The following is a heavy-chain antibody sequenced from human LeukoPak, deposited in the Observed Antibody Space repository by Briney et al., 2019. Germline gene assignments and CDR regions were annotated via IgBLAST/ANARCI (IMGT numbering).Heavy chain of an antibody. CDR3: ARSRTYSGYDTSPYYFDY. Sequence: PSETLSLTCTVSGGSISSGGYYWSWIRQPPGKGLEWIGYIYHSGSTYYNPSLKSRVTISVDRSKNQFSLKLSSVTAADTAVYYCARSRTYSGYDTSPYYFDYWGQGTLVTVSS. D-gene: IGHD5-12*01. CDR1: GGSISSGGYY. CDR2: IYHSGST. J-gene: IGHJ4*02. V-gene: IGHV4-30-2*02.